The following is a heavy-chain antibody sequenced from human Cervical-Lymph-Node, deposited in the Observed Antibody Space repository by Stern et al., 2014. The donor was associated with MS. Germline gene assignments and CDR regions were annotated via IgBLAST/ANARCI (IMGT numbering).Heavy chain of an antibody. CDR2: VYYSGST. D-gene: IGHD5-18*01. CDR3: ARHRLVDTSMAFDY. Sequence: QLQLQESGPGLVKPSGTLSLTCAVSGDSMSSSDWWSWVRQPPGKGLEWIGEVYYSGSTNYKPSLKSRVTISIDKSKNQFSLKLTSVTAADTAVYFCARHRLVDTSMAFDYWGQGTLVTVSS. CDR1: GDSMSSSDW. J-gene: IGHJ4*02. V-gene: IGHV4-4*02.